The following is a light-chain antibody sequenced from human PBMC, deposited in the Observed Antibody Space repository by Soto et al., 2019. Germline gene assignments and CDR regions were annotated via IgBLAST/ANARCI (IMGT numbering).Light chain of an antibody. V-gene: IGKV3-20*01. J-gene: IGKJ1*01. Sequence: EIVLTQAPGTLSLSPGERATLYCRASQSVPSNFLAWYQQRPGQAPTLLIYDVSRRAAGIPDRFSGSGSGTDFTLTISRLEPEDFAVYYCQQYDSSWTFGQGTKVEIK. CDR2: DVS. CDR3: QQYDSSWT. CDR1: QSVPSNF.